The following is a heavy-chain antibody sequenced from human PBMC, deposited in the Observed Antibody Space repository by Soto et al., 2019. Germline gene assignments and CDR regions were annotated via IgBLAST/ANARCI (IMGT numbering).Heavy chain of an antibody. V-gene: IGHV1-3*01. Sequence: ASVKVSFKASGYTFTSHGIHWLRQAPGQRLEWMGWINAANGDTKHSPKFQGRVTITRDTSASTAYMELSSLRSEDTAVYYCVRRHVSATGIDWFDPWGQGTLVTVSS. CDR1: GYTFTSHG. J-gene: IGHJ5*02. CDR2: INAANGDT. CDR3: VRRHVSATGIDWFDP. D-gene: IGHD6-13*01.